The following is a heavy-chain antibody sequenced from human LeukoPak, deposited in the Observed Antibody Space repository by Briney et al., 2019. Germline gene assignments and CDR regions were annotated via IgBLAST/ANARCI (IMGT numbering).Heavy chain of an antibody. V-gene: IGHV1-24*01. CDR1: GYTLTELS. CDR2: FDPEDGET. D-gene: IGHD3-22*01. J-gene: IGHJ4*02. Sequence: GASVKVSCKVSGYTLTELSMHWVRQAPGKGLEWMGGFDPEDGETIYAQKFQGRVTMTRDTSTSTVYMELSSLRSEDTAVYYCARAPLSGYYLENDYWGQGTLVTVSS. CDR3: ARAPLSGYYLENDY.